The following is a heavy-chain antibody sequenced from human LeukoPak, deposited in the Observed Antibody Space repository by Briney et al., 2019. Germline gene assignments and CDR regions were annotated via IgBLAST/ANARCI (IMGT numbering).Heavy chain of an antibody. V-gene: IGHV3-21*01. CDR1: GFSFSNYA. CDR2: ITGGSNYM. Sequence: GGSLRLSCAASGFSFSNYAMSWVRQAPGKGLDWVSSITGGSNYMYYRDSVKGRFTISRDNARNSLYLEMNSLRADDTAMYFCARSVVPAGAWFDPWGQGTLVIVS. D-gene: IGHD2-2*01. CDR3: ARSVVPAGAWFDP. J-gene: IGHJ5*02.